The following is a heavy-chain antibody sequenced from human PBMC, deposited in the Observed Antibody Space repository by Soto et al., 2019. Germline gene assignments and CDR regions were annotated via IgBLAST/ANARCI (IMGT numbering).Heavy chain of an antibody. V-gene: IGHV1-69*06. D-gene: IGHD6-13*01. CDR3: ASGGIAAAGRNYYYGMDV. Sequence: ASVKVSCKASGGTFSSYAISWVRQAPGQGLEWMGGIIPIFGTANYAQKFQGRVTITADKSTSTAYMELSSLRSEDTAVYYCASGGIAAAGRNYYYGMDVWGQGTTVTVSS. CDR2: IIPIFGTA. J-gene: IGHJ6*02. CDR1: GGTFSSYA.